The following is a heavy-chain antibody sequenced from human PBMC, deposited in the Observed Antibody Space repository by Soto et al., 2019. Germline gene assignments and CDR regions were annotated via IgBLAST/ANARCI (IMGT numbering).Heavy chain of an antibody. CDR2: IYYSGST. CDR3: AMGLYCDRGGAAFVI. CDR1: GGSISSSSYY. D-gene: IGHD3-22*01. Sequence: SETLSLTCTVAGGSISSSSYYWGWIRQPPGKGLEWIGSIYYSGSTYYNLSLKSRVTISVDTSKNQFSLKLSSATAADTAVYYGAMGLYCDRGGAAFVISGQGTMVTV. J-gene: IGHJ3*02. V-gene: IGHV4-39*01.